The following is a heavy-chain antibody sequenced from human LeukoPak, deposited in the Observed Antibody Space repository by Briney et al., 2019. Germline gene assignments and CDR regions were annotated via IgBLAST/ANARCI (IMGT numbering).Heavy chain of an antibody. Sequence: GESLKISCKGSGYSFTSYWTGWVRQMPGKGLEWMGIIYPGDSDTRYSPSFQGQVTISADKSISTAYLQWSSLKASDTAMYYCASKRVDGYNPPYYFDYWGQGTLVTVSS. CDR2: IYPGDSDT. V-gene: IGHV5-51*01. CDR1: GYSFTSYW. CDR3: ASKRVDGYNPPYYFDY. J-gene: IGHJ4*02. D-gene: IGHD5-12*01.